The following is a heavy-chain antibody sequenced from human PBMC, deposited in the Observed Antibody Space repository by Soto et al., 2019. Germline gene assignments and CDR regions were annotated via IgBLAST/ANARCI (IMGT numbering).Heavy chain of an antibody. CDR2: ISAYNGNT. CDR1: GYTFTSYG. V-gene: IGHV1-18*04. CDR3: ARVPLYGDYGGYFGY. J-gene: IGHJ4*02. D-gene: IGHD4-17*01. Sequence: ASVKVSCKASGYTFTSYGISWVRQAPGQGLEWMGWISAYNGNTNYAQKLQGRVTMTTDTSASTAYMELRSLRSDDTAVYYCARVPLYGDYGGYFGYWGQGTLVTVSS.